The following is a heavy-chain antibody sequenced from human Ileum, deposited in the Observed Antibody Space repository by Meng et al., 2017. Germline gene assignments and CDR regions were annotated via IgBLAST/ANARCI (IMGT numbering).Heavy chain of an antibody. CDR1: GGSISSGNSD. V-gene: IGHV4-39*07. CDR3: AREVGNRSGYSY. Sequence: QFRRHWLGPGLGKLSGTLSLPVTVSGGSISSGNSDWGWIRQPPGKEMEWIGSFYYGGSTFYHPFLRSRVTISVDISKNQYSLRLNSVTAADTAIYYCAREVGNRSGYSYWGQGALVTVSS. CDR2: FYYGGST. J-gene: IGHJ4*02. D-gene: IGHD3-22*01.